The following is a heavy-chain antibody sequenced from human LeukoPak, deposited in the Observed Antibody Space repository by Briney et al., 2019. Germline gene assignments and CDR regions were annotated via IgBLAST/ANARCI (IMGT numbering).Heavy chain of an antibody. D-gene: IGHD1-26*01. J-gene: IGHJ3*01. V-gene: IGHV4-39*01. CDR1: GDSISSSYFY. CDR3: ARPEREVFGAFDF. CDR2: MYYSGST. Sequence: SSETLSLTCTVSGDSISSSYFYWGWIRQPPGKGLEWIASMYYSGSTYYNPSLKSRVIISVDTSKSQFSLKLSSVTAADTAVYYCARPEREVFGAFDFWGQGTMVTVSS.